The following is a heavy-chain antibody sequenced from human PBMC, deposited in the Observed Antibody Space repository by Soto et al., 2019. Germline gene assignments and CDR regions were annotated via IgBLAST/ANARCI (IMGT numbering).Heavy chain of an antibody. D-gene: IGHD2-8*01. CDR3: ARVFYYEYFQH. CDR1: GFTFSDSY. Sequence: PGGSLRLSCAASGFTFSDSYMSWIRQAPGKGLEWVSYVSSSGSTIYYADSVKGRFTISRDNAKNSLYLQMNSLRAEDTAVYYCARVFYYEYFQHWGQGALVTVSS. V-gene: IGHV3-11*01. J-gene: IGHJ1*01. CDR2: VSSSGSTI.